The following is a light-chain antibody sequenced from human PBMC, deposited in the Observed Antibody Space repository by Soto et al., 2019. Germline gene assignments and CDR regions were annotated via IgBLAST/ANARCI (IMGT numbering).Light chain of an antibody. CDR3: LAWGSGTLV. V-gene: IGLV3-1*01. J-gene: IGLJ2*01. Sequence: SYELTQPPSVSVSPGQTASITGSGAELGDKYVCWYQQKPGQSPVQVISQDTRRPSGIPERFSGSKSGNTATLTISGTQAMDEADYYCLAWGSGTLVFGGGTKLTVL. CDR2: QDT. CDR1: ELGDKY.